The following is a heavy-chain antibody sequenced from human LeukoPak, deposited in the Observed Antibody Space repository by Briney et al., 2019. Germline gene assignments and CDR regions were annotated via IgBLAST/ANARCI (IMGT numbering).Heavy chain of an antibody. CDR2: INPNSGGT. CDR3: ARGGYYDSSGYYVGY. J-gene: IGHJ4*02. Sequence: ASVKVSCKASGYTFTGYYMHWVRQAPGQGLEWMGWINPNSGGTNYAQKFQGRVTMTRDTSISTAYMELSRLRSDDTAVYYCARGGYYDSSGYYVGYWGQGTLVTVSS. CDR1: GYTFTGYY. V-gene: IGHV1-2*02. D-gene: IGHD3-22*01.